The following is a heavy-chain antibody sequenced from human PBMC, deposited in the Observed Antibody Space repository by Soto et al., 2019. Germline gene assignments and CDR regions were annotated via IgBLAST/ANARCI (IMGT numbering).Heavy chain of an antibody. CDR3: VRDSARIVVVPPVDGDNWLDP. J-gene: IGHJ5*02. D-gene: IGHD2-2*01. Sequence: GGSLRLSCAASGFSFSGFWMHWVRQAPGKGLVWVSRMFTDVSTTYYADSVKGRLTISRDNAKSTLYLQMNSLRAEDTAVYYCVRDSARIVVVPPVDGDNWLDPWGQGTLVNLSS. CDR1: GFSFSGFW. V-gene: IGHV3-74*01. CDR2: MFTDVSTT.